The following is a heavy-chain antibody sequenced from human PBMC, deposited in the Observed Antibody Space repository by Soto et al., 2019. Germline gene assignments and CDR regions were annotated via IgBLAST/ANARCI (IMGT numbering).Heavy chain of an antibody. CDR3: AREEGAYGSSYYFDY. Sequence: QVQLVESGGGVGQPGRSLRLSCAASGFTFSSYGMHWVRQAPGKGLEWVAVIWYDGSNKYYADSVKGRFTISRDNSKNTLYLQMNSLRAEDTAVYYCAREEGAYGSSYYFDYWGQGTLVTVSS. J-gene: IGHJ4*02. D-gene: IGHD3-16*01. V-gene: IGHV3-33*01. CDR2: IWYDGSNK. CDR1: GFTFSSYG.